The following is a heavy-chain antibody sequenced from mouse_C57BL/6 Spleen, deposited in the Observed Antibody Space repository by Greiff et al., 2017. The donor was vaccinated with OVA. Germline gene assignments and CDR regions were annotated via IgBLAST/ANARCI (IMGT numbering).Heavy chain of an antibody. Sequence: VKLMESGAELVRPGTSVKVSCKASGYAFTNYLIEWVKQRPGQGLEWIGVINPGSGGTTYNEKFKGKATLTADKSSSTAYMQLSSLTSEDSAVYFCARCPHYYGSSYPYAMDYRGQGTSVTVSS. CDR1: GYAFTNYL. D-gene: IGHD1-1*01. CDR2: INPGSGGT. V-gene: IGHV1-54*01. J-gene: IGHJ4*01. CDR3: ARCPHYYGSSYPYAMDY.